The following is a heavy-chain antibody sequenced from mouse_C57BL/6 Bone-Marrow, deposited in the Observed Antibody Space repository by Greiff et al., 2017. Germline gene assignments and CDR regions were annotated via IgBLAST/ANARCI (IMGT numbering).Heavy chain of an antibody. J-gene: IGHJ4*01. V-gene: IGHV5-9-1*02. CDR1: GFTFSSYA. Sequence: EVMLVESGEGLVKPGGSLKLSCAASGFTFSSYAMSWVRQTPEKRLEWVAYLSSGGDYIYYADTVKGRFTISRDNARNTLYLQMSSLQSEDTAMYYCTREVPYYYAMDYWGQGTSVTVSA. CDR3: TREVPYYYAMDY. CDR2: LSSGGDYI.